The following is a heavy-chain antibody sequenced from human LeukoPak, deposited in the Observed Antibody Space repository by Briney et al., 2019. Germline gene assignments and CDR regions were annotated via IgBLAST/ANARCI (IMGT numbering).Heavy chain of an antibody. CDR1: GGSIRSSSYY. Sequence: SETLSLTCTVSGGSIRSSSYYWGWIRQPPGKGLEWIGSISYSGSTYYNPSLKSRVTISVDTSNNQFSLKLRSVTAADTALYYCARPSRSGGYNYWYFDLWGRGTLVTVSS. J-gene: IGHJ2*01. V-gene: IGHV4-39*01. D-gene: IGHD5-24*01. CDR2: ISYSGST. CDR3: ARPSRSGGYNYWYFDL.